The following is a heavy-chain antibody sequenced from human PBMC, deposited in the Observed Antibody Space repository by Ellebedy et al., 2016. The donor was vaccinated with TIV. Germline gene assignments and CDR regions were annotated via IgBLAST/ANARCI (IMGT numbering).Heavy chain of an antibody. J-gene: IGHJ5*02. Sequence: ASVKVSXXASGYTFTSYDINWVRQATGQGLEWMGWMNPNSGNTGYAQKFQGRVTMTRNTSISTAYMELSSLRSEDTAVYYCARVRNKKNWFDPWGQGTLVTVSS. CDR3: ARVRNKKNWFDP. D-gene: IGHD2/OR15-2a*01. CDR1: GYTFTSYD. CDR2: MNPNSGNT. V-gene: IGHV1-8*01.